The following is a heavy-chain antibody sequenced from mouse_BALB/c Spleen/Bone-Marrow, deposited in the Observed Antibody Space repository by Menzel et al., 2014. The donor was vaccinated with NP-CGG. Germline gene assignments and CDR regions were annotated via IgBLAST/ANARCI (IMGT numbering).Heavy chain of an antibody. J-gene: IGHJ1*01. D-gene: IGHD1-1*01. Sequence: EVQRVESGGGLVQPGGSLKLSCVASGFTFSSYSMSWVRQTPDKRLELVATINNNGGSTYYPDSVKGQFTISRDNAKNTLYLQMSSLKSEDTAMYYCARVYGWYFDVWGAGTTVTVSS. CDR3: ARVYGWYFDV. CDR2: INNNGGST. CDR1: GFTFSSYS. V-gene: IGHV5-6-3*01.